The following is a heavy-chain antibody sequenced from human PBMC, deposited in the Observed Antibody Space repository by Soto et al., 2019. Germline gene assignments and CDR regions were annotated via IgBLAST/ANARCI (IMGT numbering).Heavy chain of an antibody. CDR2: VYYSGST. V-gene: IGHV4-61*01. CDR1: GASVNSENYY. J-gene: IGHJ5*02. D-gene: IGHD3-3*01. CDR3: ARGLLRFLQWFDP. Sequence: SETLSLTCTVSGASVNSENYYWSWIRQPQGKGQEWIGYVYYSGSTNYNPSLKSRATISLDTYKNQFSLKMTSMTSADTAFYYCARGLLRFLQWFDPWGQGTLVTVSS.